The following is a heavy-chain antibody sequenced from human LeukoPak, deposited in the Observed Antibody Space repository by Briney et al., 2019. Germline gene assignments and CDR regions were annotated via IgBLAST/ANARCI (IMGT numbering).Heavy chain of an antibody. D-gene: IGHD6-19*01. J-gene: IGHJ4*02. CDR2: ISWNSGSI. CDR3: AKDNRRHYTSGPNPDSLH. V-gene: IGHV3-9*01. CDR1: GFIFNNYA. Sequence: GGSLRLSCAGSGFIFNNYAMHWVRQPPGKGLEWVSSISWNSGSIDYADSVKGRFTISRDNAKNSLYLQMNSLRVEDTAFYYCAKDNRRHYTSGPNPDSLHWGQGALVTVSS.